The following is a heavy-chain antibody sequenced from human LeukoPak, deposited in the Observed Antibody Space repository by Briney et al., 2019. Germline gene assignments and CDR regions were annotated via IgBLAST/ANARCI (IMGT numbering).Heavy chain of an antibody. V-gene: IGHV3-23*01. CDR3: AKDRGSVVVPAATIFDY. J-gene: IGHJ4*02. CDR2: ISGSGGST. CDR1: GFTFSSYA. Sequence: GGSLRLSCAASGFTFSSYAMSWVRQAPGKGLEWVSAISGSGGSTYYADSVKGRFTISRDNSKNTLYLQMSSLRAEDTAVYYCAKDRGSVVVPAATIFDYWGQGTLVTVSS. D-gene: IGHD2-2*01.